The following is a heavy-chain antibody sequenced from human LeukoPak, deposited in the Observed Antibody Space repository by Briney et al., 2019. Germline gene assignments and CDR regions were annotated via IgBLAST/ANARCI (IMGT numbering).Heavy chain of an antibody. Sequence: QPGGSLRLSCAASGFTFSSYTMSWVRQAPGKGLEWVSGISGSGGSTYYADSVKGRFTISRDNSKNTLYLQMNSLRAEDTAVYYCAKVLVRGRGPNYFDYWGQGTLVTVSS. J-gene: IGHJ4*02. V-gene: IGHV3-23*01. CDR1: GFTFSSYT. D-gene: IGHD3-10*01. CDR3: AKVLVRGRGPNYFDY. CDR2: ISGSGGST.